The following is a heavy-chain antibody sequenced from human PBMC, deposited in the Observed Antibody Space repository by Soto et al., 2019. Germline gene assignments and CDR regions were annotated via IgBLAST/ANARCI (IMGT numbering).Heavy chain of an antibody. Sequence: QVQLQESGPRLVKPSDILSLTCAVSGYSISSSNWWGWIRQPPGKGLEWIGYIHYSGTTYDNPSLNSRVTMSVDTSKNKFTLKLSSVTAVDTALYYCARGGGNGDAFDVWGQGTLVTVSS. V-gene: IGHV4-28*03. CDR3: ARGGGNGDAFDV. CDR2: IHYSGTT. D-gene: IGHD2-15*01. J-gene: IGHJ3*01. CDR1: GYSISSSNW.